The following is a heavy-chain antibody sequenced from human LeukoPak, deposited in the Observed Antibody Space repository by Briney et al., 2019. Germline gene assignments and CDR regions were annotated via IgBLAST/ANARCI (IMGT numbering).Heavy chain of an antibody. V-gene: IGHV3-23*01. J-gene: IGHJ4*02. CDR2: ISGSGGST. CDR3: AKMGLAVADTCYFDY. CDR1: GFTFSSYA. Sequence: GGSLRLSCAASGFTFSSYAMNWVRQAPGKGLEWVSAISGSGGSTYYADSVKGRFTISRDNSKNTLYLQMNSLRAEDTAVYYCAKMGLAVADTCYFDYWGQGTLVTVSS. D-gene: IGHD6-19*01.